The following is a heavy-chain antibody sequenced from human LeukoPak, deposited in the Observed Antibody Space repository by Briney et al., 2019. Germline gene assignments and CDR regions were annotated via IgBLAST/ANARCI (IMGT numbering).Heavy chain of an antibody. CDR1: GYTFTGYY. CDR3: ARDLDIVATILDY. V-gene: IGHV1-2*02. J-gene: IGHJ4*02. CDR2: INPNSGGT. Sequence: GASVKVSCKASGYTFTGYYMHWVRQAPGQGLEWMGWINPNSGGTNYAQKFQGRVTMTRGTSISTAYMELSRLRSDDTAVYYCARDLDIVATILDYWGQGTLVTVSS. D-gene: IGHD5-12*01.